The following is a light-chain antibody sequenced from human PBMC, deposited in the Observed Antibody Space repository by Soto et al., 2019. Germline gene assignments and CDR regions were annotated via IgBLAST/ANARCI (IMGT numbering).Light chain of an antibody. CDR1: QSVLYSSNNKNS. Sequence: DIVMTQSPDSLAVSLGERATINCKSSQSVLYSSNNKNSLAWYQQKPGQPPKLLIYWASTRESGVPDRFSGSGSGTDFTLTISSLQAEDVAAYYCQHREAFGQGTKVEIK. V-gene: IGKV4-1*01. J-gene: IGKJ1*01. CDR2: WAS. CDR3: QHREA.